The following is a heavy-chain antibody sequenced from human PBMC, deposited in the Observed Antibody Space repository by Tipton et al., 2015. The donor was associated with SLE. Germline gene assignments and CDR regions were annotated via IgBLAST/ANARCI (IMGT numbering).Heavy chain of an antibody. CDR1: GASIYSGNYY. CDR3: ARTEQGTGSYYRLVFEI. J-gene: IGHJ4*02. D-gene: IGHD3-10*01. V-gene: IGHV4-39*07. CDR2: IHYSGST. Sequence: TLSLTCTVSGASIYSGNYYWGWIRQPPGKGLEWIGSIHYSGSTYDNPSFKSRVTISVDTSKNQFSLKLSSVTAADTAVYYCARTEQGTGSYYRLVFEIWGQGTLVTVSS.